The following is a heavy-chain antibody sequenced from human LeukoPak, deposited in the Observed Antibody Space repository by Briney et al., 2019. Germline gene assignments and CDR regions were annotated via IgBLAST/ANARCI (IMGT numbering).Heavy chain of an antibody. J-gene: IGHJ2*01. CDR2: IYYSGST. V-gene: IGHV4-59*12. CDR1: GDSIRSYY. D-gene: IGHD6-13*01. Sequence: SETLSLTCSVSGDSIRSYYWSWLRQPPGKGLEWIGYIYYSGSTKYNPSLKSRVTISVDTSKNQFSLRLSSVTAADTAVYYCARGEAAAAADWYFDLWGRGTLVTVSS. CDR3: ARGEAAAAADWYFDL.